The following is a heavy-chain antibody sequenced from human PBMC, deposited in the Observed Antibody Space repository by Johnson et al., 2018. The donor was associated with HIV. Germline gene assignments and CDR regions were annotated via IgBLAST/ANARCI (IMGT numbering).Heavy chain of an antibody. CDR3: ARVPAGDWNAVDI. Sequence: VQLVESGGGLVQPGGSLRLSCAASGFTVSSNYMSWVRQAPGKGLEWVANIKQDGSEKYYVDSVKGRFTISRDNSKNTLYLQMNSLRAEDTAVYYCARVPAGDWNAVDIWGQVTMVTVSS. V-gene: IGHV3-7*01. J-gene: IGHJ3*02. D-gene: IGHD2-21*02. CDR1: GFTVSSNY. CDR2: IKQDGSEK.